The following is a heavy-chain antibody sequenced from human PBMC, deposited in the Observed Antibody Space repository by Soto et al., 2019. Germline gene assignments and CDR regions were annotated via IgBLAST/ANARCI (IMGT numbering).Heavy chain of an antibody. Sequence: ASVKVSCKASGYTFTSYAMHWVRQAPGQRLEWMGWINAGNGNTKYSQKFQGRVTITRDTSASTAYMELSSLRSEDTAVYYCAREAPAAGHSGLCYFDYWGQGTLVTVSS. CDR3: AREAPAAGHSGLCYFDY. V-gene: IGHV1-3*01. D-gene: IGHD6-13*01. CDR1: GYTFTSYA. CDR2: INAGNGNT. J-gene: IGHJ4*02.